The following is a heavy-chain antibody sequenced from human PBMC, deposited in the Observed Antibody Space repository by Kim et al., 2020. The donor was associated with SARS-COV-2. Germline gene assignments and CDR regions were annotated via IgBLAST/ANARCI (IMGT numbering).Heavy chain of an antibody. D-gene: IGHD3-10*01. Sequence: ASVKVSCKASGYTFTSYAMNWVRQAPGQGLEWMGWINTNTGNPTYAQGFTGRFVFSLDTSVSTAYLQISSLKAEDTAVYYCAGGLWGSGSYPAFDIWGQGTMVTVSS. CDR1: GYTFTSYA. CDR2: INTNTGNP. J-gene: IGHJ3*02. CDR3: AGGLWGSGSYPAFDI. V-gene: IGHV7-4-1*02.